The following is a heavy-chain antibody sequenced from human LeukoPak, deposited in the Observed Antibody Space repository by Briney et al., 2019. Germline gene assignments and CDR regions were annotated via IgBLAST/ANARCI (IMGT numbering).Heavy chain of an antibody. CDR1: GGSISSYF. CDR2: IYYSGST. D-gene: IGHD5-18*01. J-gene: IGHJ6*03. CDR3: AGRGYSYYMDV. Sequence: SETLSLTCTVSGGSISSYFWSWIRQPPGKGLEWIGYIYYSGSTNYNPSLKSRVTISVDTSKNQFSLKLSSVTAADTAVYYCAGRGYSYYMDVWGKGTTVTVSS. V-gene: IGHV4-59*08.